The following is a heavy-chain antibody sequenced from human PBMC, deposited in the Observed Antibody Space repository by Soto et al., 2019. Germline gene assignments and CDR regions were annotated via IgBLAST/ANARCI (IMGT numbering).Heavy chain of an antibody. J-gene: IGHJ4*02. Sequence: GGSLRLSCAASGFTFSIYAMSWVRQAPGKGLEWVSAISGSGGSTYYADSVKGRFTISRDNSKNTLYLQMNSLRAEDTAVYYCAKANRTPKPAYCGGDCYSRHFDYWGQGTLVTVSS. CDR1: GFTFSIYA. D-gene: IGHD2-21*01. CDR3: AKANRTPKPAYCGGDCYSRHFDY. CDR2: ISGSGGST. V-gene: IGHV3-23*01.